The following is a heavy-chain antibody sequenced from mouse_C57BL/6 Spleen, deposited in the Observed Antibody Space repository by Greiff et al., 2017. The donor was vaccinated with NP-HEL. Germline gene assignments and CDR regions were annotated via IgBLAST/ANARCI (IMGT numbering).Heavy chain of an antibody. J-gene: IGHJ2*01. CDR2: ISSGGDYI. CDR3: TRDRRDDYDGAFDY. CDR1: GFTFSSYA. Sequence: EVKVVESGEGLVKPGGSLKLSCAASGFTFSSYAMSWVRQTPEKRLEWVAYISSGGDYIYYADTVKGRFTISRDNARNTLYLQMSSLKSEDTAMYYCTRDRRDDYDGAFDYWGQGTTRTVSS. V-gene: IGHV5-9-1*02. D-gene: IGHD2-4*01.